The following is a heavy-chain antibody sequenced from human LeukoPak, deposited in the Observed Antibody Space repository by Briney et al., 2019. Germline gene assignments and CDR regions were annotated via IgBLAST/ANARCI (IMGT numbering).Heavy chain of an antibody. D-gene: IGHD5-18*01. J-gene: IGHJ4*02. Sequence: ASVKVSCKASGYTLTAYYIYWVRQAPGQGLEWMGRINPNSGGTDYAQNFQGRVTMTRDTSISTAYMELSRLRSDDTAVYYCAVVDTAMVTFDYWGQGTLVTVSS. CDR1: GYTLTAYY. V-gene: IGHV1-2*06. CDR2: INPNSGGT. CDR3: AVVDTAMVTFDY.